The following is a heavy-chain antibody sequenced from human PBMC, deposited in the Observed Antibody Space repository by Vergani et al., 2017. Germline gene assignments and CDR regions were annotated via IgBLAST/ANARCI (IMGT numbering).Heavy chain of an antibody. CDR2: NYTSGST. CDR1: GGSISSGSYY. Sequence: QVQLQQWGAGLLKPSETLSLTCTVSGGSISSGSYYWRWIRQPAGKGLEWIGRNYTSGSTNYNPSLKSRVTISVDTSKNQFSLKLSSVTAADTAVYYCARFSSGYFDYWGQGTLVTVSS. CDR3: ARFSSGYFDY. V-gene: IGHV4-61*02. D-gene: IGHD6-19*01. J-gene: IGHJ4*02.